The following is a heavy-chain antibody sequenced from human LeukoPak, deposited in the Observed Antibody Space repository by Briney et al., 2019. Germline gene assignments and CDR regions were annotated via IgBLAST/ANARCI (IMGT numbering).Heavy chain of an antibody. CDR3: ARYCSSTSCSGPYHFDC. Sequence: SETLSLTCSVSGGSIRGYYWSWIRQPPGKGLEWIGYISDSGTTNYNPSLKSRVTISVDTSKNQFSPKLSSVTAADTAVYYCARYCSSTSCSGPYHFDCWGQGTLVTVSS. V-gene: IGHV4-59*01. CDR1: GGSIRGYY. CDR2: ISDSGTT. J-gene: IGHJ4*02. D-gene: IGHD2-2*01.